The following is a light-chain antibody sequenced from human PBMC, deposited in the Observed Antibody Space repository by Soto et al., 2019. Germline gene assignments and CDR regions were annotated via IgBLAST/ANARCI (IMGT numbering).Light chain of an antibody. Sequence: EIVMTQSPATLSVSPGERATLSCRVSQSVTSNLAWYQQKPGQAPRLLIYGVSTRATGIPARFSGSGSGTEFTLTISSLQSEDFAVYYCQQYNNWPRTFGQGTNVEIK. CDR3: QQYNNWPRT. CDR1: QSVTSN. CDR2: GVS. J-gene: IGKJ1*01. V-gene: IGKV3-15*01.